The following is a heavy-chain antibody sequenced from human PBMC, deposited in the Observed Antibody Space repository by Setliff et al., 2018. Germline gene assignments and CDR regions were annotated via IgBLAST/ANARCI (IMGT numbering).Heavy chain of an antibody. CDR1: GGSFTNYY. Sequence: TLSLTCTVYGGSFTNYYWGWIRQSPGKGLEWIGEINHSGSTNCNPSLKSRLTISVDASTNQFSLKLYSVTAADTAVYYCRYWSGYYNNDYWGQGTLVTVSS. CDR2: INHSGST. V-gene: IGHV4-34*01. J-gene: IGHJ4*02. CDR3: RYWSGYYNNDY. D-gene: IGHD3-3*01.